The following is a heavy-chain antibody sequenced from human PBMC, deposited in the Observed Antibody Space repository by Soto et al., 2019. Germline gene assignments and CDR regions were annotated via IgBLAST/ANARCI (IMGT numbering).Heavy chain of an antibody. CDR2: IWYDGSNK. CDR1: GFTFSSYG. CDR3: ARDRVIGRLWFGELAY. D-gene: IGHD3-10*01. Sequence: QVQLVESGGGVVQPGRSLRLSCAASGFTFSSYGMHWVRQAPGKGLEWVAVIWYDGSNKYYADSVKGRFTISRDNSKNTLYLQMDSLRAEDTAMYYCARDRVIGRLWFGELAYWGQGTLVTVAS. J-gene: IGHJ4*02. V-gene: IGHV3-33*01.